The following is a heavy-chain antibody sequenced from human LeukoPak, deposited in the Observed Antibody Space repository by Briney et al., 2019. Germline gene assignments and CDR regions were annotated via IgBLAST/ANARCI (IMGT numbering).Heavy chain of an antibody. CDR3: ASTYYDFWTEFDY. D-gene: IGHD3-3*01. V-gene: IGHV4-30-4*01. CDR1: GGSISSGDYY. CDR2: IYYSGST. J-gene: IGHJ4*02. Sequence: SETLSLTCTVSGGSISSGDYYWSWLRQPPGKGLEWIGYIYYSGSTYYNPSLKSRVTISVDTSKNQFSLKLSSVTAADTAVYYCASTYYDFWTEFDYWGQGTLVTVSS.